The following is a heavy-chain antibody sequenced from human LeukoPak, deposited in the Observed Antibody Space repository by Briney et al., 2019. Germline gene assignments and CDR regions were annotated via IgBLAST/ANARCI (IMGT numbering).Heavy chain of an antibody. V-gene: IGHV3-30*02. CDR2: IRYDGSNK. J-gene: IGHJ4*02. CDR3: AKAIVVVPAAPMDY. Sequence: GGTLRLSCAASGFTFSSYGMHWVRQAPGQGLEWVAFIRYDGSNKYYADSVKGRFTISRDNSKKTLYLQMNSLRAEDTAVYYWAKAIVVVPAAPMDYWGQGTLVTVSS. D-gene: IGHD2-2*01. CDR1: GFTFSSYG.